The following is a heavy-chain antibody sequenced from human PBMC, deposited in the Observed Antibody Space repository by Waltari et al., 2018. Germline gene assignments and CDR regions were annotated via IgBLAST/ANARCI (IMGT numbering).Heavy chain of an antibody. CDR2: IYSSGSS. D-gene: IGHD3-16*01. V-gene: IGHV4-59*01. Sequence: QVPLQESGPGLVKPSETLSLTCTVSGGSIISSYWSWIRQPPGKGLEWIGYIYSSGSSNYNPSLKSRVTISVDTSKNQFSLKLNSVTAADTAVYYCARVLRSAWGVWFDPWGPGTLVIVSS. CDR3: ARVLRSAWGVWFDP. CDR1: GGSIISSY. J-gene: IGHJ5*02.